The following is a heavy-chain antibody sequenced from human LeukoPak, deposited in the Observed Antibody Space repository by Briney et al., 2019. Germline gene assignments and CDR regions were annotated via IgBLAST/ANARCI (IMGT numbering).Heavy chain of an antibody. D-gene: IGHD4-23*01. CDR2: IYDSGST. V-gene: IGHV4-59*01. Sequence: PSETLSLTCTVSGGSISSYYWSWIRQPPGKGLEWIGYIYDSGSTNYNPSLKRRVTISLEKSKNQFSLKLSSVTAADTAVYYWARVHGGGNFPFTAFDIWGQGTMVTVSS. CDR1: GGSISSYY. CDR3: ARVHGGGNFPFTAFDI. J-gene: IGHJ3*02.